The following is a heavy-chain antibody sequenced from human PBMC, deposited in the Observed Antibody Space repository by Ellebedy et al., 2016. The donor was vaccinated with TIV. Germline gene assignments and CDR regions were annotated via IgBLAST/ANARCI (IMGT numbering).Heavy chain of an antibody. Sequence: GESLKISCAASGFTSSGMHWVRQAPGKGLEWVAFIRSDGSNKYYADSVKGRFTISSDYSENTLDLQMNSLRVEDTALYYCVKGAYPVPTVMAVWGQGTMVIVSS. CDR3: VKGAYPVPTVMAV. V-gene: IGHV3-30*02. J-gene: IGHJ6*02. CDR2: IRSDGSNK. D-gene: IGHD3-16*01. CDR1: GFTSSG.